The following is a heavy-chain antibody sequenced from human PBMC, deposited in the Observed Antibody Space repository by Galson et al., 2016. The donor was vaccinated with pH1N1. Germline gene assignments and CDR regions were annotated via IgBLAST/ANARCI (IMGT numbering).Heavy chain of an antibody. CDR3: ARAPYCSNATCYRVWFDP. CDR1: GYTFTSYY. CDR2: ITPTGGRT. J-gene: IGHJ5*02. Sequence: SVKVSCKASGYTFTSYYMHWVRQAPGQGLEWMGIITPTGGRTSYAQKFKDRVAMTSDTSTSTVYMELNSLRSEDTAVYYCARAPYCSNATCYRVWFDPWGQGTPVTVSS. V-gene: IGHV1-46*01. D-gene: IGHD2-2*01.